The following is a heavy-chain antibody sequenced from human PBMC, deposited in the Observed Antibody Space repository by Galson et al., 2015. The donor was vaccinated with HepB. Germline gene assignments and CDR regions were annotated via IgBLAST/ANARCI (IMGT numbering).Heavy chain of an antibody. D-gene: IGHD1-1*01. V-gene: IGHV1-46*04. CDR2: INPRGFST. J-gene: IGHJ4*02. Sequence: SVKVSCKASGYTFTNYYLHWVRQAPGQGLEWMGIINPRGFSTNYAQNLQGRVTMTRDTSTSTVYMELRSLRAEDTAVYYCARVGSENDSFYYSDYWGTGTLVTVSS. CDR1: GYTFTNYY. CDR3: ARVGSENDSFYYSDY.